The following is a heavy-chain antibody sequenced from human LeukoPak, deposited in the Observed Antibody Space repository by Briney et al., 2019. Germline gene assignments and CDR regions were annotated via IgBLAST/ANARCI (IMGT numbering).Heavy chain of an antibody. V-gene: IGHV3-23*01. J-gene: IGHJ4*02. CDR3: AKVWRGNYYDY. CDR1: GFTFSIYG. CDR2: ISGTGDST. D-gene: IGHD1-1*01. Sequence: GGSLRLPCAASGFTFSIYGMTWVRQAPGKGLEWVSGISGTGDSTYYADSVRGRFTISRDSSKNTLYLQMNSLRPEDTAVYYCAKVWRGNYYDYWGQGTLVTVSS.